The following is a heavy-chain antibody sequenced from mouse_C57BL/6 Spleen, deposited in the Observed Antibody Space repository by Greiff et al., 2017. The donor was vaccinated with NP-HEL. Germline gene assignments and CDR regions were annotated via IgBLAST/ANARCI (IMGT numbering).Heavy chain of an antibody. V-gene: IGHV1-69*01. CDR3: ARGGQYYGREVYYFDY. J-gene: IGHJ2*01. D-gene: IGHD1-1*01. CDR2: IDPSDSYT. Sequence: VQLQQSGAELVMPGASVKLSCKASGYTFTSYWMHWVKQRPGQGLEWIGEIDPSDSYTNYNQKFKGKSTLTVDKSSSTAYMQLSSLTSEDSAVYYCARGGQYYGREVYYFDYWGQGTTLTVSS. CDR1: GYTFTSYW.